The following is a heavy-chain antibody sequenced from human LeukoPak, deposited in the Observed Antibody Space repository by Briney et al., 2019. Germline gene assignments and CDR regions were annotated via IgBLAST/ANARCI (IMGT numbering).Heavy chain of an antibody. J-gene: IGHJ6*02. V-gene: IGHV3-13*01. D-gene: IGHD5-18*01. CDR2: IGTAGDT. CDR1: GFTFSRYD. Sequence: PGGSLRLSCAASGFTFSRYDMHWVRQATGKGLEWVSAIGTAGDTYYPGSVKGRFTISRENAKNSLYLQMNSLRAGDTAVYYCARWIPLYGMDVWGQGTTVTVSS. CDR3: ARWIPLYGMDV.